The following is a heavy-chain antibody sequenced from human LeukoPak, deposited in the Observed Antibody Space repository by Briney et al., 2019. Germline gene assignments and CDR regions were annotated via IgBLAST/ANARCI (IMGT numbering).Heavy chain of an antibody. D-gene: IGHD3-10*01. V-gene: IGHV3-15*01. Sequence: GGSLRLSCAASGFTFSDAWMSWVRQAPGKGLEWVGRIKSKTDGGTTDYAAPVKGRFTISRDDSKNTLYLQMNSLKTEDTAVYYCTTDKGSGLLWFGEGYYYMDVWGKGTTVTVSS. CDR2: IKSKTDGGTT. CDR3: TTDKGSGLLWFGEGYYYMDV. CDR1: GFTFSDAW. J-gene: IGHJ6*03.